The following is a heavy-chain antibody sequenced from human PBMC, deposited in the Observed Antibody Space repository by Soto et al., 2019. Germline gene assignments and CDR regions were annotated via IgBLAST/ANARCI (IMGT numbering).Heavy chain of an antibody. CDR2: IYPGDSDT. D-gene: IGHD2-21*01. V-gene: IGHV5-51*01. CDR1: GYSFTSYW. J-gene: IGHJ3*02. CDR3: ARPQLSGRAYCGGDCYDAFDI. Sequence: GESLKISCKGSGYSFTSYWIGWVRQMPGKGLEWMGIIYPGDSDTRYSPSFQGQVTISADKSISTAYLQWSSLKASDTAMYYCARPQLSGRAYCGGDCYDAFDIWGQGTMVTVSS.